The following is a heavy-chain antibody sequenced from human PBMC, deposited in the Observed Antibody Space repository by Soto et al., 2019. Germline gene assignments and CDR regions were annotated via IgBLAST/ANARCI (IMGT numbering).Heavy chain of an antibody. CDR1: GYSFTSYW. J-gene: IGHJ5*02. Sequence: GESLKISCKGSGYSFTSYWISWVRQMPGKGLEWMGRIDPSDSYTNYSPSFQGHVTISADKSISTAYLQWSSLKASDTAMYYCAKNFGSYNWFDRWGQGTLVTVSS. CDR3: AKNFGSYNWFDR. V-gene: IGHV5-10-1*01. CDR2: IDPSDSYT. D-gene: IGHD3-10*01.